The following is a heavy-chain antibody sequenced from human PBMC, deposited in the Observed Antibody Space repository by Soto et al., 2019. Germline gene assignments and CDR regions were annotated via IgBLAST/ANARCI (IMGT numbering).Heavy chain of an antibody. CDR2: INAGNGNT. D-gene: IGHD1-26*01. CDR1: GYTFTIYA. CDR3: ASSGSYWGIYY. V-gene: IGHV1-3*05. Sequence: QVQLVQSGAEEKKPGASVKVSCKASGYTFTIYAMHWVRQAHGQRLEWMGWINAGNGNTKYSQKFQGRVTITRDTSASTAYMELSNLRSEDTAVYYCASSGSYWGIYYWGQGTLGTVSS. J-gene: IGHJ4*02.